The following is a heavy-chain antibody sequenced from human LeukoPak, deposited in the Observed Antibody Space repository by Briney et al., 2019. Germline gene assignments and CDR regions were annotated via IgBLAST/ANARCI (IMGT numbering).Heavy chain of an antibody. V-gene: IGHV3-23*01. CDR3: AKGAYDYIEMGYFDY. J-gene: IGHJ4*02. CDR2: IIASSGST. CDR1: GFSLSNSA. Sequence: QSGGSLRLSCAASGFSLSNSATSWVRHAPGKGLEWVSLIIASSGSTFYADSVKGRFTISRDNSKNTLYLQMNSLRAEDTAVYYCAKGAYDYIEMGYFDYWGQGTLVTVSS. D-gene: IGHD5-12*01.